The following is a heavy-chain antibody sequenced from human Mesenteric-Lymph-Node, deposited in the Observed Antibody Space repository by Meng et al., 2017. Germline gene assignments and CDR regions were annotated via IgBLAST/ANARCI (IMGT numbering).Heavy chain of an antibody. V-gene: IGHV4-34*01. CDR2: IYYSGST. CDR1: GGSFSGYY. CDR3: ASPQGSGWSRRFDY. J-gene: IGHJ4*02. D-gene: IGHD6-19*01. Sequence: SETLSLTCAVYGGSFSGYYWSGIRQPPGKGLEWIGSIYYSGSTYYNPSLKSQGTISVDTAKNQLSLNLSSVTGADTAVYYCASPQGSGWSRRFDYWGQGTLVTVSS.